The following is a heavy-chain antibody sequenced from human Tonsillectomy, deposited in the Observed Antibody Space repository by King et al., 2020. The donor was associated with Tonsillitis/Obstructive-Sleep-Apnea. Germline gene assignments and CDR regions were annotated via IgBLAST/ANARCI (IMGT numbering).Heavy chain of an antibody. CDR2: IKQDGSEK. Sequence: DVQLVESGGGLVQPGGSLRLSCAASGFTFSSYWMSWVRQAPGKGLEWVANIKQDGSEKYYVDSVKGRFTISRDNAKNSLYMQMNSLRAEDTAVYYCAREGDVIDYGDYVGILGAFDIWGQGTMVTVSS. CDR1: GFTFSSYW. CDR3: AREGDVIDYGDYVGILGAFDI. J-gene: IGHJ3*02. D-gene: IGHD4-17*01. V-gene: IGHV3-7*04.